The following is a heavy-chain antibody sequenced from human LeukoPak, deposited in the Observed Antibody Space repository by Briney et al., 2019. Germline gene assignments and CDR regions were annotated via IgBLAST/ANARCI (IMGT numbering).Heavy chain of an antibody. Sequence: GGSLRLSCAASGFTFSSYGVHWVRQAPGKGLEWVAVVSYDGSNKYYADSVKGRFTISRDNSKNTLYLQMNSLRAEDTAVYYCAKDGGSYDYVWGNLYYFDYWGQGTLVTVSS. CDR2: VSYDGSNK. CDR1: GFTFSSYG. J-gene: IGHJ4*02. D-gene: IGHD3-16*01. V-gene: IGHV3-30*18. CDR3: AKDGGSYDYVWGNLYYFDY.